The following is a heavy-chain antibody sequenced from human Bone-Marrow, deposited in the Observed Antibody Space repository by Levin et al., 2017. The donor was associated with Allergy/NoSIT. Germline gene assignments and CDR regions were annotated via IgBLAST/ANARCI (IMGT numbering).Heavy chain of an antibody. J-gene: IGHJ3*02. CDR1: GYTLSELS. CDR2: FDPGDGET. D-gene: IGHD2-21*02. Sequence: ASVKVSCKVSGYTLSELSMHWVRQAPGKGLEWMGGFDPGDGETFYAQKFQGRATMTLNTGTDTAYMELSSLRSEDTAVYYCATDPNCGGDCYYRAFDIWGQGTLVTVSS. CDR3: ATDPNCGGDCYYRAFDI. V-gene: IGHV1-24*01.